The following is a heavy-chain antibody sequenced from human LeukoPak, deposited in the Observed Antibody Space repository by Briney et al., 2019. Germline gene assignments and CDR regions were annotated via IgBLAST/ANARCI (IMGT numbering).Heavy chain of an antibody. V-gene: IGHV4-39*07. Sequence: SETLSLTCTVSGGSISSSSYYWGWIRQPPGKGLEWIGSIYYSGSTYYNPSLKSRVTISVDTSKNQFSLKLSSVTAADTAVYYCARAVQETTGGLFDYWGQGTLVTVSP. CDR3: ARAVQETTGGLFDY. D-gene: IGHD4-17*01. CDR1: GGSISSSSYY. CDR2: IYYSGST. J-gene: IGHJ4*02.